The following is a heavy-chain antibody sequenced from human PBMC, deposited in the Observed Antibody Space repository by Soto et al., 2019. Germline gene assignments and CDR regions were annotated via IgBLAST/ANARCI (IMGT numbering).Heavy chain of an antibody. J-gene: IGHJ4*02. D-gene: IGHD3-22*01. V-gene: IGHV3-48*02. CDR1: GFTFSSYS. Sequence: GGSLRLSCAASGFTFSSYSMNWVRQAPGKGLEWVSYISSSSSTIYYADSVKGRFTISRDNAKNSLYLQMNSLRDEDTAVYYCARDRDYDSSGYYPPIDYWGQGTLVTVS. CDR2: ISSSSSTI. CDR3: ARDRDYDSSGYYPPIDY.